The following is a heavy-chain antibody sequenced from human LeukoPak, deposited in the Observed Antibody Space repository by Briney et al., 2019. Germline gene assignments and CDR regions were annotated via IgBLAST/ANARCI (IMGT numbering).Heavy chain of an antibody. CDR1: GYTFTSYD. Sequence: ASVKVSCKASGYTFTSYDINWVRQATGQGLEWMGWMNPNSSNTGYAQKFQGRVTMTRNTSISTAYMELSSLRSEDTAVYYCASGVVPEYYYYYYGMDVWGQGTTVTVSS. D-gene: IGHD2-15*01. CDR3: ASGVVPEYYYYYYGMDV. CDR2: MNPNSSNT. J-gene: IGHJ6*02. V-gene: IGHV1-8*01.